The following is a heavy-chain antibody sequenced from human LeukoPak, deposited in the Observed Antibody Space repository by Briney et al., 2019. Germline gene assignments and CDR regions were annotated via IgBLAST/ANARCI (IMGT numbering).Heavy chain of an antibody. CDR3: ARHEWGITNAFDI. Sequence: SETLSLTCTVSGGSISSTNYYWGWIRQPPGKGLEWIGSIYNSGTTYYNPSLKSRVTISVDTSKKQFSLKLRSVTAADTAVYYCARHEWGITNAFDIWGQGTMVTVSS. CDR2: IYNSGTT. V-gene: IGHV4-39*01. J-gene: IGHJ3*02. D-gene: IGHD1-14*01. CDR1: GGSISSTNYY.